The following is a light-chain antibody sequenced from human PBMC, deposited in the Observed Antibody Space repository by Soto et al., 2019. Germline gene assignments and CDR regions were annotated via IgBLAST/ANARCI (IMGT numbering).Light chain of an antibody. J-gene: IGKJ1*01. Sequence: EIVLTQSPGTLSLSPGERATLSCRASQSVSSSYLAWYQQKPGQAPSLLIAGASSRATGIPDRCSGSGAATDLSLTISRLEQEDFAVYYCQQYGSSRTWTFGQGTKVDIK. CDR1: QSVSSSY. CDR3: QQYGSSRTWT. CDR2: GAS. V-gene: IGKV3-20*01.